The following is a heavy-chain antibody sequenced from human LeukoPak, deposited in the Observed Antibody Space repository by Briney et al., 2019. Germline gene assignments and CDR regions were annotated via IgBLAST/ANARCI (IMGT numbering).Heavy chain of an antibody. Sequence: GGSLRLSCAASGFTFSSYAMHWVRQAPGKGLEYVSAISSNGSSTYYANSLKGRFTISRDNSKNTLYLQMGSLRAEDMAVYYCSRSSHYADFYFDYWGQGTLVTVSS. J-gene: IGHJ4*02. D-gene: IGHD4-17*01. CDR1: GFTFSSYA. V-gene: IGHV3-64*01. CDR3: SRSSHYADFYFDY. CDR2: ISSNGSST.